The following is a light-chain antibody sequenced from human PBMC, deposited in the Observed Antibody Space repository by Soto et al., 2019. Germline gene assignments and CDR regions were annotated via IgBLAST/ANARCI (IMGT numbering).Light chain of an antibody. V-gene: IGKV3-15*01. Sequence: EIVMTQSPASLSVSPGDGATLSCRASQTIASNLAWYQQKPGQGPRLLIHGASTRAAGVPARLSGSGSGTDFALTISSLQSEDFAVCYCQQYHNWPPQYTFGQGTKLQIK. J-gene: IGKJ2*01. CDR2: GAS. CDR1: QTIASN. CDR3: QQYHNWPPQYT.